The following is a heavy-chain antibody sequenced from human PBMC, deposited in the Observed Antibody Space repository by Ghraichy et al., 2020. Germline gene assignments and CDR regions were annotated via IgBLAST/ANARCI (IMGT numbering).Heavy chain of an antibody. Sequence: SETLSLTCTVSGGSISSYYWSWIRQPPGKGLEWIGYIYYSGSTNYNPSLKSRVTISVDTSKNQFSLKLSSVTAADTAVYYCARHRHDYYYYYYMDVWGKGTTVTVSS. CDR2: IYYSGST. V-gene: IGHV4-59*08. CDR3: ARHRHDYYYYYYMDV. J-gene: IGHJ6*03. CDR1: GGSISSYY.